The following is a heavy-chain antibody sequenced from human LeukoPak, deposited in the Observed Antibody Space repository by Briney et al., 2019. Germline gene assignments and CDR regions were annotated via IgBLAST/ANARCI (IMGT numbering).Heavy chain of an antibody. J-gene: IGHJ4*02. CDR3: ARGAGWTTVDFDY. Sequence: ASVTVSCTASGGTFSSYAISWVRQAPGQGLEWMGRINPNSGGTNYAQKFQGRVTMTRDTSISTAYMELSRLRSDDTAVYYCARGAGWTTVDFDYWGQGTLVTVSS. CDR2: INPNSGGT. D-gene: IGHD6-19*01. V-gene: IGHV1-2*06. CDR1: GGTFSSYA.